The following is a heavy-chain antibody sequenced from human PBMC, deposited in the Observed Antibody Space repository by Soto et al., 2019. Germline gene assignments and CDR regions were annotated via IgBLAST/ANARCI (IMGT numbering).Heavy chain of an antibody. CDR3: ARKIFESDTGPNFQYYLDS. V-gene: IGHV5-10-1*01. J-gene: IGHJ4*02. Sequence: GESLKISCKGSGYSFAGYWITWVRQKPGKGLEWMGRIDPSDSQTYYSPSFRGHVTISVTKSITTVFLQWSSLRASDTAMYYCARKIFESDTGPNFQYYLDSWCKGTPVTVS. CDR2: IDPSDSQT. D-gene: IGHD3-9*01. CDR1: GYSFAGYW.